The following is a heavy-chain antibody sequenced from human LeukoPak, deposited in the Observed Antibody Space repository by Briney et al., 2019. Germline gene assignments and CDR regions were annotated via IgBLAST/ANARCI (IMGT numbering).Heavy chain of an antibody. Sequence: RTGGSLRLSCAASGFNFYDHAFDWVRQRPGKGLEWVSSINWNAGTIDYVDSVKGRFTISRDNAKNSVYLQMNSLRDDDAALYFCARRAVTSWYSDYWGQGTLVTVSS. J-gene: IGHJ4*02. V-gene: IGHV3-20*04. CDR1: GFNFYDHA. D-gene: IGHD6-13*01. CDR2: INWNAGTI. CDR3: ARRAVTSWYSDY.